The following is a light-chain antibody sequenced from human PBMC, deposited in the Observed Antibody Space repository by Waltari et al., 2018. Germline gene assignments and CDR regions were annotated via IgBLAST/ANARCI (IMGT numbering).Light chain of an antibody. J-gene: IGKJ4*01. Sequence: AIRMTQSPSSLSASTGDRVTITCRASQDISSYVAWYQQKPGNAPKLLIYAASTLQSGVPSRFSGSGSGTDFTLTISCLQPEDFATYYCQHYGNLPPLTFGGGTKVEVK. CDR3: QHYGNLPPLT. CDR2: AAS. CDR1: QDISSY. V-gene: IGKV1-8*01.